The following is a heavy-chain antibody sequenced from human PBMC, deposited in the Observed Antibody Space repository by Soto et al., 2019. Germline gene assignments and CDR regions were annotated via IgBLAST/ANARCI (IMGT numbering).Heavy chain of an antibody. CDR2: IIPILGIA. CDR1: GGTFSSYT. CDR3: ASRYDSSDY. J-gene: IGHJ4*02. Sequence: QVQLVQSGAEVKKPGSSVKVSCKASGGTFSSYTISWVRQAPGQGLEWMGRIIPILGIANYAQKFQARVTIPAHKSTSTAYMEVSSLRSEDTAVYYCASRYDSSDYWGQATLVTVSS. D-gene: IGHD3-22*01. V-gene: IGHV1-69*02.